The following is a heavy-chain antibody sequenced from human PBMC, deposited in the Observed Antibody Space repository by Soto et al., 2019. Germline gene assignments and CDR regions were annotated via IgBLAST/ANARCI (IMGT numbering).Heavy chain of an antibody. D-gene: IGHD6-19*01. CDR1: GFMLSGYW. CDR3: ARGSASAWYEGLFDY. J-gene: IGHJ4*02. V-gene: IGHV3-74*01. CDR2: SNSDGSRI. Sequence: EVQLVESGGGSVQPGGSLRLSCVASGFMLSGYWMHWVRQAPGKGLVWVSRSNSDGSRINYADSVKGRFTISRDNAQNTLHLQMTSLRADDTAVYFCARGSASAWYEGLFDYWGQGTLVTVSA.